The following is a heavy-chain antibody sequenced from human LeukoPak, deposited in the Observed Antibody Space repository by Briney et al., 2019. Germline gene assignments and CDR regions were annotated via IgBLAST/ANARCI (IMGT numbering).Heavy chain of an antibody. J-gene: IGHJ4*02. V-gene: IGHV3-30*02. CDR2: MRSDGSNE. Sequence: GGSLRLSCAASGFTFSSYAMSRVRKAPGKGLEWGAFMRSDGSNEEYAGPVKGRFAISRDGSKNTVYLQMNSLRFEDTAVYYCAKAFGSGSYIIDHWGRGTLVTVSS. CDR1: GFTFSSYA. D-gene: IGHD3-10*01. CDR3: AKAFGSGSYIIDH.